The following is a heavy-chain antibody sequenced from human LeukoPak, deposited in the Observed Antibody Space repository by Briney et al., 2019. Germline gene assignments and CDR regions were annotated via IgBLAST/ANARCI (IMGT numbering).Heavy chain of an antibody. J-gene: IGHJ3*02. CDR3: ARAGYDFWSGYYYPADAFDI. CDR2: IYYSGST. D-gene: IGHD3-3*01. Sequence: SETLSLTCTVSGGSIGSYYWSWIRQPPGKGLEWIGYIYYSGSTNYNPSLKSRVTISVDTSKNQFSLKLSSVTAADTAVYYCARAGYDFWSGYYYPADAFDIWGQGTMVTVSS. V-gene: IGHV4-59*01. CDR1: GGSIGSYY.